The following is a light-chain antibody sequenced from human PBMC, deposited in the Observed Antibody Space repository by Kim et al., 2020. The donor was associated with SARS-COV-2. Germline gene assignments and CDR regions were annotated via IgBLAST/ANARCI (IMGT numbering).Light chain of an antibody. J-gene: IGKJ4*01. CDR1: QSISSY. CDR3: QQSYSTPPLT. V-gene: IGKV1-39*01. Sequence: SVGDSVTITCRASQSISSYLNWYQQKPGKAPKLLIYAASSLQSGVPSRFSGSGSGTDFTLTISSLQPEDFATYYCQQSYSTPPLTFGGGTKVDIK. CDR2: AAS.